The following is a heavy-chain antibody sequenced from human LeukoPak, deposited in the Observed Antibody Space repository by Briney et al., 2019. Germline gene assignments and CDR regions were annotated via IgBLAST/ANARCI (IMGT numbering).Heavy chain of an antibody. CDR1: GFTFSTYG. CDR3: AKDFKRGAGPFDY. CDR2: MSYDGSNK. Sequence: PGGSLRLSCAASGFTFSTYGMHWVRQAPGKGLEWVAVMSYDGSNKYYADSVKGRFTISRDNSKNTLYLQMDSLRAEDTAVYYCAKDFKRGAGPFDYWGQGTLVTVSS. V-gene: IGHV3-30*18. D-gene: IGHD3-10*01. J-gene: IGHJ4*02.